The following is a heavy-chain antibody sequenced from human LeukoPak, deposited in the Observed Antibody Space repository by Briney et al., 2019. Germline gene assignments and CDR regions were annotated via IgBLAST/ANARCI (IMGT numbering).Heavy chain of an antibody. CDR2: ISYDGSNK. CDR3: AKGHGRLPRVDSDY. Sequence: GGSLRLSCAASGFTFSNYAMHWVRQAPGKGLEWVAVISYDGSNKYYTDSMKGRFTISRDNSKNALYLQMNSLRAEDTAVYYCAKGHGRLPRVDSDYWGQGALVTISS. CDR1: GFTFSNYA. J-gene: IGHJ4*02. V-gene: IGHV3-30*18. D-gene: IGHD3-16*01.